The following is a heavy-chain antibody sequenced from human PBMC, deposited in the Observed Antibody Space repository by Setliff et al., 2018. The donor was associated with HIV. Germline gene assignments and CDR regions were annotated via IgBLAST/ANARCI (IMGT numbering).Heavy chain of an antibody. J-gene: IGHJ4*02. CDR3: ARGGSPWVRGVKEGYFDY. Sequence: ASVKVSCKASGYTFTTYYIHWVRQAPGQGLEWMGILNPSEGTTSFAQKFQGRVTMTRDTSTSTVYMDLRSLRSEDAAVYYCARGGSPWVRGVKEGYFDYWGQGTLVTVSS. CDR2: LNPSEGTT. D-gene: IGHD3-10*01. V-gene: IGHV1-46*01. CDR1: GYTFTTYY.